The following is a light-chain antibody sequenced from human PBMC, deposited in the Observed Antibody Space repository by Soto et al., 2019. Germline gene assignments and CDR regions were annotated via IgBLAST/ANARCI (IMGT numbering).Light chain of an antibody. V-gene: IGKV1-39*01. J-gene: IGKJ1*01. CDR3: QQCYGSPRT. Sequence: DIQMTQSPSTLSASVGDRVTITCRASQSISTYLNWYQQKLGKAPTLLIYAASSLQSGVPSRFCGGGSGTDFTLTISSLPPEDFATYFCQQCYGSPRTFGQGTKVEI. CDR2: AAS. CDR1: QSISTY.